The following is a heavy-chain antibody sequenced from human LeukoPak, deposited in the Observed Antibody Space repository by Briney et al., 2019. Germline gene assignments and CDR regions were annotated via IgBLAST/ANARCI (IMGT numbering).Heavy chain of an antibody. V-gene: IGHV4-31*03. CDR2: IYYSGST. CDR3: ARDTTDYDILTGYSPGGFDV. D-gene: IGHD3-9*01. Sequence: SETLSLTCTVSGGSISSSSYYWSWIRQPPGKGLEWIGYIYYSGSTYYNPSLKSRVTISVDTSKNQFSLKLSSVTAADTAVYYCARDTTDYDILTGYSPGGFDVWGQGTMVAVSS. CDR1: GGSISSSSYY. J-gene: IGHJ3*01.